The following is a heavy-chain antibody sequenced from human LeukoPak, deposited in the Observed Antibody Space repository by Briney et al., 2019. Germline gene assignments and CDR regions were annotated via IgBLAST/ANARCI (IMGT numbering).Heavy chain of an antibody. V-gene: IGHV1-18*01. CDR2: ISAYNGNT. D-gene: IGHD2-2*02. Sequence: ASVKVSCKASGYTFTSYGISWVRQAPGQGLEWMGWISAYNGNTNYAQKLQGRVTMTTDTSTSTAYMELRSLRSDDTALYYCARNYGERYDRSSTSCYMDWFDPWGQGTLVTVSS. CDR1: GYTFTSYG. CDR3: ARNYGERYDRSSTSCYMDWFDP. J-gene: IGHJ5*02.